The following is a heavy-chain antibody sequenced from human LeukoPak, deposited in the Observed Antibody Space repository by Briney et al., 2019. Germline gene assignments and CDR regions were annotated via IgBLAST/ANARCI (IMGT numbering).Heavy chain of an antibody. D-gene: IGHD2-2*01. Sequence: GGSLRLSCAASGFTFSSYSMNWVRQAPGKGLEWVSSISSSSSYIYYADSVKGRFTISRDNAKNSLYLQMNSLRAEDTAVYYCARDNWHRLLCDYFDYWGQGTLVTISS. CDR1: GFTFSSYS. V-gene: IGHV3-21*01. CDR2: ISSSSSYI. CDR3: ARDNWHRLLCDYFDY. J-gene: IGHJ4*02.